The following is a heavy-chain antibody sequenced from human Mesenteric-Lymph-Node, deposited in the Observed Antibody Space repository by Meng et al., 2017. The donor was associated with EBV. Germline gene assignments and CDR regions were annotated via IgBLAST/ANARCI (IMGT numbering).Heavy chain of an antibody. CDR3: ARPNWRYASNTFSYSFDP. CDR2: IYYTGST. J-gene: IGHJ5*02. CDR1: GVSISSSSDY. Sequence: QLMRQGSGPGLLKPSDTLSLTCSVSGVSISSSSDYWGWIRQPPGRGLEWIGSIYYTGSTYYNPSLKSRVTISIDMSKNQFSLSLSSVTAADTAVYYCARPNWRYASNTFSYSFDPWGQGTLVTVSS. V-gene: IGHV4-39*01. D-gene: IGHD2-15*01.